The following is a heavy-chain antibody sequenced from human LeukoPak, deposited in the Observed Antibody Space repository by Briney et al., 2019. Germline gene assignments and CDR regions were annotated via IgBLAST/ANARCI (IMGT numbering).Heavy chain of an antibody. Sequence: ASVKVSCKASGYTFTSYGISWVRQAPGQGLECMGWISAYNGNTNYAQKLQGRVTMTTDTSTSKAYMELRSLRSDDTAVYYCAGHYDFWSGYYALDYWGQGTLVTVSS. CDR3: AGHYDFWSGYYALDY. CDR1: GYTFTSYG. J-gene: IGHJ4*02. D-gene: IGHD3-3*01. CDR2: ISAYNGNT. V-gene: IGHV1-18*01.